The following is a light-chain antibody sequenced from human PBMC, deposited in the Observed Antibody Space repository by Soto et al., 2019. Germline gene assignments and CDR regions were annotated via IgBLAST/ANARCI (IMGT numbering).Light chain of an antibody. J-gene: IGKJ1*01. V-gene: IGKV3-20*01. CDR3: QQYGSSPPT. Sequence: EIVLPQSPGTLSLSPGERTTLSCRARQSGTNIYLAWYQRKPGQPPRLLIYGTSYRSTDIPRRFSGSGSGTDFTPTITSLAPEDFAVYYCQQYGSSPPTFGQGTKVEIK. CDR2: GTS. CDR1: QSGTNIY.